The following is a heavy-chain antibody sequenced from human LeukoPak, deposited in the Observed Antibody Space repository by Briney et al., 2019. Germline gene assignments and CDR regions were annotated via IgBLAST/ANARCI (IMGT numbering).Heavy chain of an antibody. J-gene: IGHJ4*02. V-gene: IGHV4-59*01. D-gene: IGHD5-18*01. CDR2: IYYSGST. CDR1: GGSISSYY. CDR3: ARDRGYSYGYELGY. Sequence: SETLSLTCTVSGGSISSYYWSWIRQPPGKGLEWIGYIYYSGSTNYNPSLKSRVTISVDTSKNQFSLKLSSVTAAGTAVYYCARDRGYSYGYELGYWGQGTLVTVSS.